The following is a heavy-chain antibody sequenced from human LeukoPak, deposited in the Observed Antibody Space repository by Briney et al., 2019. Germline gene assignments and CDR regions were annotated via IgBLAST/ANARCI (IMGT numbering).Heavy chain of an antibody. CDR3: ARERGGIAAAGTDC. Sequence: PGGSLRLSCAGSGFTFSSYSMNWVRHAPGKGLEWVSYIGHTGSITDYADSVKGRFTISRDNAKNSLYLQMNSLRAEDTAVYYCARERGGIAAAGTDCWGQGTLVTVSS. CDR2: IGHTGSIT. J-gene: IGHJ4*02. D-gene: IGHD6-13*01. CDR1: GFTFSSYS. V-gene: IGHV3-48*01.